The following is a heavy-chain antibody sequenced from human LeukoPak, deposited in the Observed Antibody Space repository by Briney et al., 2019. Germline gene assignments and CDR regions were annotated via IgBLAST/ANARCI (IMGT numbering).Heavy chain of an antibody. J-gene: IGHJ4*02. CDR2: ISYDGSNK. V-gene: IGHV3-30-3*01. CDR1: GFTFSGYA. CDR3: ARTWIQLWLGYFDC. D-gene: IGHD5-18*01. Sequence: GGSLRLSCAASGFTFSGYAMHWVRQAPGKGLEWVAVISYDGSNKYYADSVKGRFTISRDNSKNTLYLQMNSLRSEDTAVYYCARTWIQLWLGYFDCWGQGTLVTVSS.